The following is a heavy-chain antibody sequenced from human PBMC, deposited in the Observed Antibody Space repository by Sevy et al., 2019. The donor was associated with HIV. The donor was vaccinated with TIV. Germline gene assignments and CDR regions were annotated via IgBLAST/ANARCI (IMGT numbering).Heavy chain of an antibody. J-gene: IGHJ2*01. V-gene: IGHV4-39*02. CDR1: GGSIRINSYY. D-gene: IGHD6-19*01. CDR2: IYNTGST. Sequence: TLSLTCTVSGGSIRINSYYWGWVRQPPGKGLEWIGSIYNTGSTSYNPSLKSRVTISVDTSKNNFSLRLTSVTAADTAVYYCATRRGTDWYEGAGGFFELWGRGTLVTVSS. CDR3: ATRRGTDWYEGAGGFFEL.